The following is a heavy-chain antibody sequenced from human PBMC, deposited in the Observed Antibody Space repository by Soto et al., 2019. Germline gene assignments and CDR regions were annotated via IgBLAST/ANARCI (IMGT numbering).Heavy chain of an antibody. D-gene: IGHD3-9*01. J-gene: IGHJ6*02. V-gene: IGHV3-33*01. CDR3: ARSGSCYDRYFDWLKDYDGMDV. CDR2: IWYDGSNK. Sequence: GGSLRLSCAASGFTFSSYGMHWVRQAPGKGLEWVAVIWYDGSNKYYEDAVKGRFTIARDNYKNTLYLQMNSLRPEDTAVYSCARSGSCYDRYFDWLKDYDGMDVWGQGTTVTVSS. CDR1: GFTFSSYG.